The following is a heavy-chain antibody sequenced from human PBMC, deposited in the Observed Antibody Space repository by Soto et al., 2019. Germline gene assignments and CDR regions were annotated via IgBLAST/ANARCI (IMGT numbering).Heavy chain of an antibody. CDR1: RFRFSDYY. CDR3: ASSEGNYYYYGMDV. Sequence: GGSLRLSCEASRFRFSDYYMSWVRQAPGKGLEWVSFISSSGTTIYYADSVKGRFTISRDNAKNSLFLQMNSLRVEDTAVYYCASSEGNYYYYGMDVWGQGTMVTVSS. V-gene: IGHV3-11*01. CDR2: ISSSGTTI. J-gene: IGHJ6*02.